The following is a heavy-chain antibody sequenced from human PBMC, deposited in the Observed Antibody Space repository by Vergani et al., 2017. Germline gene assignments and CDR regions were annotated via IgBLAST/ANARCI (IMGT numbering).Heavy chain of an antibody. D-gene: IGHD3-22*01. CDR1: GYTFTGYY. V-gene: IGHV1-2*02. Sequence: QVQLVQSGAEVKKPGASVKVSCKASGYTFTGYYMHWVRQAPGQGLEWMGWINPNSGGTNYAQKFQGRVTMTRDTSISTAYMELSRLRSDDTAVYNCAREIGTYYYDSSGRDWFDPWGQGTLVTVSS. CDR2: INPNSGGT. J-gene: IGHJ5*02. CDR3: AREIGTYYYDSSGRDWFDP.